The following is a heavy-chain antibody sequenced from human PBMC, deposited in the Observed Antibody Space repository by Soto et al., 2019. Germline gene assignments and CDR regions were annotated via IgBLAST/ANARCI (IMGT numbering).Heavy chain of an antibody. CDR2: ISGGGDRT. V-gene: IGHV3-23*01. CDR3: AKASRGPLSSRSSDANHFDS. Sequence: EAQLLESGGSLVQPGGSLRLSCAASGFSFSSYAMNWVRQAPGKGLEWISIISGGGDRTYYADSVKGRFTISRDNSKNTLYLQMNSLRAEDTAVYHCAKASRGPLSSRSSDANHFDSWGQGTLVTVSS. J-gene: IGHJ4*02. CDR1: GFSFSSYA. D-gene: IGHD6-13*01.